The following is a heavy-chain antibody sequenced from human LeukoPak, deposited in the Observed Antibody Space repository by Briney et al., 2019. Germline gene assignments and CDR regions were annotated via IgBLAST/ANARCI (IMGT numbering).Heavy chain of an antibody. CDR3: ARGYTLNWFDP. V-gene: IGHV4-59*01. Sequence: SETLSLTCTVSGGSISSYYWSWIRQPPGKGLEWTGYIYYSGSTNYNPSLKSRVTISVDTSKNQFSLKLSSVTAADTAVYYCARGYTLNWFDPWGQGTLVTVSS. D-gene: IGHD3-16*02. J-gene: IGHJ5*02. CDR1: GGSISSYY. CDR2: IYYSGST.